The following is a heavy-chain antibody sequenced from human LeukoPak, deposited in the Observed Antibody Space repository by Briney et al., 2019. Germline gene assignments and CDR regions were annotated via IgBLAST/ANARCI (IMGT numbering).Heavy chain of an antibody. Sequence: GGSLRLSCTASGFTFSSYRMHWVRQAPGKGLVWVSRINTDGSSTTYADSVRGRFTISRDNAKNTLYLQMNSLRAEDTAVYYCARAGYCSGTNCYLYFQHWGQGTLVTVSS. D-gene: IGHD2-2*03. V-gene: IGHV3-74*01. J-gene: IGHJ1*01. CDR3: ARAGYCSGTNCYLYFQH. CDR2: INTDGSST. CDR1: GFTFSSYR.